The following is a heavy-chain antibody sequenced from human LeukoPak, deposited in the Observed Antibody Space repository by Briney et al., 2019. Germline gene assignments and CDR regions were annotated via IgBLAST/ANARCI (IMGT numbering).Heavy chain of an antibody. J-gene: IGHJ5*02. D-gene: IGHD7-27*01. V-gene: IGHV1-69*01. CDR3: ARDVVEAGDNSRWDWFDP. CDR1: GGTFSSYA. CDR2: IIPIFGTA. Sequence: GASVKVSCKASGGTFSSYAISWVRQALGQGLEWMGGIIPIFGTANYAQKFQGRVTITADESTSTAYMELSSLRSEDTAVYYCARDVVEAGDNSRWDWFDPWGQGTLVTVSS.